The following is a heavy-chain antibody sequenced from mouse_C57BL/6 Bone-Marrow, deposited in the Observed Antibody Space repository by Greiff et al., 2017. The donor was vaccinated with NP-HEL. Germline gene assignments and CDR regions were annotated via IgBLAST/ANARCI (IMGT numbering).Heavy chain of an antibody. CDR3: ARWGLLTWFAY. Sequence: VQLQQPGAELVKPGASVKLSCKASGYTFTSYWMHWVKQRPGQGLEFLCLIPPPLCRPNYNETFKLTATLTVDKSSSTAYMQLSSLTSEDSAVYYCARWGLLTWFAYWGQGTLVTVSA. D-gene: IGHD2-3*01. V-gene: IGHV1-64*01. CDR2: IPPPLCRP. J-gene: IGHJ3*01. CDR1: GYTFTSYW.